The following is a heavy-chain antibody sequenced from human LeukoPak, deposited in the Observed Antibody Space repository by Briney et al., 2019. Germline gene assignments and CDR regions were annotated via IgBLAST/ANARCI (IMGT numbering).Heavy chain of an antibody. Sequence: SETLSLTCTVSGGSIISYYWSWIRQPPGKGLEWIGSIYYSGSTYYNPSLKSRVTISVDTSKNQFSLKLSSVTAADTAVYYCARDLGYSYDYYYYYYMDVWGKGTTVTVSS. CDR3: ARDLGYSYDYYYYYYMDV. J-gene: IGHJ6*03. CDR1: GGSIISYY. CDR2: IYYSGST. V-gene: IGHV4-59*01. D-gene: IGHD5-18*01.